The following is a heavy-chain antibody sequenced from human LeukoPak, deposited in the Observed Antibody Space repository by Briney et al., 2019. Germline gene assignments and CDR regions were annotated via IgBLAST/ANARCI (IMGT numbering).Heavy chain of an antibody. Sequence: SETLSLTCAVYGGSFSGYYWSWIRQPPGKGLEWLGEINHSESTNYNPSPKSRVTVSVDTSKNQFSLKLSSVTAADTAVYYCARTPGRRYLNWFDPWGQGTLVTVSS. V-gene: IGHV4-34*01. J-gene: IGHJ5*02. CDR3: ARTPGRRYLNWFDP. CDR1: GGSFSGYY. D-gene: IGHD3-9*01. CDR2: INHSEST.